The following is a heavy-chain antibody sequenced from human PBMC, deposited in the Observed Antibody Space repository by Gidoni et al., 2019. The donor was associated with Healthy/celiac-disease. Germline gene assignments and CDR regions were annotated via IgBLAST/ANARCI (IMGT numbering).Heavy chain of an antibody. D-gene: IGHD3-10*01. J-gene: IGHJ5*02. V-gene: IGHV4-30-4*08. CDR1: GGSISSGDYY. CDR3: ARAPLMVRGVMGWFDP. Sequence: QVQLQESGPGLVKPSQTLSLTCTVSGGSISSGDYYWSWIRQPPGKGLEWIGYIYYSGSTYYNPSLKSRVTISVDTSKNQFSLKLSSVTAADTAVYYCARAPLMVRGVMGWFDPWGQGTLVTVSS. CDR2: IYYSGST.